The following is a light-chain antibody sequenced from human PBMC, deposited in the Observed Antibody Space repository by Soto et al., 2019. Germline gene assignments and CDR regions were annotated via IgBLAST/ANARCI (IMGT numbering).Light chain of an antibody. J-gene: IGLJ3*02. CDR2: EVT. CDR3: GSHAGSNSWV. CDR1: SSDVGGYNY. V-gene: IGLV2-8*01. Sequence: QSALTQPPSASGSPGQSVTISCTGTSSDVGGYNYVSWYQQHPGKAPKLIIYEVTKRPSGVPARFSGSKSGNTASLTLSGLQPEDEADYYCGSHAGSNSWVVGGGTKLTVL.